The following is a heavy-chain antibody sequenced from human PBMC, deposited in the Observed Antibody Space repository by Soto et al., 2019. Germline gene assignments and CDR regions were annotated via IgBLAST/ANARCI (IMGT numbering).Heavy chain of an antibody. J-gene: IGHJ6*02. V-gene: IGHV4-59*01. Sequence: PSETLSLTCTASGGSISSYYWSWIRQPPGKGLEWIGYIYHIGSTDYNPSLKSRVTISVDTSKNQFSLKLSSVTAADTAMYYCARSRRGNYYYYGLDVWGQGTTVTVSS. CDR1: GGSISSYY. CDR3: ARSRRGNYYYYGLDV. D-gene: IGHD3-16*01. CDR2: IYHIGST.